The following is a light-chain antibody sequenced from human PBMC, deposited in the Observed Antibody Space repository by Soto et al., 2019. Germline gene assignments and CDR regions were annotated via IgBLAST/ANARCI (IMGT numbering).Light chain of an antibody. CDR3: QQYNGCRWT. J-gene: IGKJ1*01. CDR2: KAS. Sequence: DLQMAQSRSTLSGSXXDRVXITRPASQTSSSWLAWYQQKPGKAPKXXIYKASTLKSGVPSRFSGSGAGTEFTLTISSLQPDDFATYYCQQYNGCRWTFGQGTKVDIK. CDR1: QTSSSW. V-gene: IGKV1-5*03.